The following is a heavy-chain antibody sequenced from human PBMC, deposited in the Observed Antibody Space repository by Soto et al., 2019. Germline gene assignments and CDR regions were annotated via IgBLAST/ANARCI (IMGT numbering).Heavy chain of an antibody. CDR2: IYYSGST. CDR3: ARSQVSYDAFDI. CDR1: GGSISSGGYY. J-gene: IGHJ3*02. Sequence: SETLSLTCTVSGGSISSGGYYWSWIRQHPGKGLEWIGYIYYSGSTYYNPSLKSRVTISVDTSKNQFSLKLSSVTAADTAVYYCARSQVSYDAFDIWGQGTMVTVSS. V-gene: IGHV4-31*03.